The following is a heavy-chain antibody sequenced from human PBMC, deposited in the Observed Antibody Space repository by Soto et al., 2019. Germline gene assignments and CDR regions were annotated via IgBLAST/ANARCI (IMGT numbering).Heavy chain of an antibody. Sequence: LSLTCTVSGGSISSGGYYWSWIRQHPGKGLEWIGYIYYSGSTYYNPSLKSRVTISVDTSKNQFSLKLSSVTAADTAVYYCARDHPSPRRNYYYDSSGYSYGMDVWGQGTTVTVSS. CDR2: IYYSGST. CDR3: ARDHPSPRRNYYYDSSGYSYGMDV. V-gene: IGHV4-31*03. J-gene: IGHJ6*02. CDR1: GGSISSGGYY. D-gene: IGHD3-22*01.